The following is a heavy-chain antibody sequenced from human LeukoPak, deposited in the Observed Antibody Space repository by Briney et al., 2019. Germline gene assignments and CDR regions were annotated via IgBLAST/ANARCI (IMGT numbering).Heavy chain of an antibody. CDR1: GFTFSNYE. Sequence: GGSVRLSCGASGFTFSNYEVNGGRRARGRGLEGIWYFLIGATTMYYAASVKSRFPVSRENAKSSLYLQMNSLRAQDTAVYYCARGGGPGYNYNAFDMWGQGTMVTVSS. V-gene: IGHV3-48*03. CDR2: FLIGATTM. CDR3: ARGGGPGYNYNAFDM. D-gene: IGHD5-24*01. J-gene: IGHJ3*02.